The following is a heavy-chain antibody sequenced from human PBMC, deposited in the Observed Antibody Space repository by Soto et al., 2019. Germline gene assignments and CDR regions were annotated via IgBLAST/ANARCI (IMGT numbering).Heavy chain of an antibody. D-gene: IGHD3-22*01. J-gene: IGHJ4*02. CDR2: IYYSGST. V-gene: IGHV4-31*02. CDR1: GGSISSGGYY. CDR3: ARFGYYDSSGFDY. Sequence: SETLSLTCTVSGGSISSGGYYWSWIRHHPGKGLEWIGYIYYSGSTYYNPSLKSRVTISVDTSKNQFSLKLSSVTAADTAVYYCARFGYYDSSGFDYWGQGTLVTVSS.